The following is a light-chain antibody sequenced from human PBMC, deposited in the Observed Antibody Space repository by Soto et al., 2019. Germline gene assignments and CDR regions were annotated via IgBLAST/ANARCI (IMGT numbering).Light chain of an antibody. J-gene: IGLJ3*02. CDR1: GRDLGDYYY. Sequence: QSVLTQPASLSGSPGQSITISCTGTGRDLGDYYYVSWYQQRPGQAPRLLIYEVTNRPSGISDRFSGSKSGSTASLTISGLQAEAEADYYCSSYASGPIFLFGGGTKLTVL. CDR3: SSYASGPIFL. V-gene: IGLV2-14*01. CDR2: EVT.